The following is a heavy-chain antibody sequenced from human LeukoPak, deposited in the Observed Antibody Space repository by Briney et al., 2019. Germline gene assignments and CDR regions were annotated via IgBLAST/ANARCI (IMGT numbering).Heavy chain of an antibody. J-gene: IGHJ4*02. D-gene: IGHD3-16*01. CDR3: VRDVGGTDY. Sequence: GGSLRLSCAASGFTFSSYSMNWVRQAPGKGLEWISYISSSSSTTIYYADSVEGRFTISRDNAKNSLYLQMNSLRAEDTAVYYCVRDVGGTDYWGQGTLVTVSS. V-gene: IGHV3-48*01. CDR1: GFTFSSYS. CDR2: ISSSSSTTI.